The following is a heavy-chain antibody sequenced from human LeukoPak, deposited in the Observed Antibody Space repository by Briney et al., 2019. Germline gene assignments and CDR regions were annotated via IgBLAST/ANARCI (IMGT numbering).Heavy chain of an antibody. CDR1: GYSFTGHY. D-gene: IGHD3-22*01. CDR2: INPSGGST. CDR3: ASGYSGY. Sequence: ASVKVSCKASGYSFTGHYMHWVRQAPGQGLEWMGWINPSGGSTSYAQKFQGRVTMTRDMSTSTVYMELSSLRSEDTAVYYCASGYSGYWGQGTLVTVSS. V-gene: IGHV1-46*01. J-gene: IGHJ4*02.